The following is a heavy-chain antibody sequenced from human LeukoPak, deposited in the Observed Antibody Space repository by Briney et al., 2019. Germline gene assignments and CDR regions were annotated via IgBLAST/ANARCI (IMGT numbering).Heavy chain of an antibody. D-gene: IGHD6-6*01. V-gene: IGHV4-34*01. CDR3: ARAYYSSSPLGP. J-gene: IGHJ5*02. CDR2: INHSGST. Sequence: SETLSLTCAVYGGSFSGYYWSWIRQPPGKGLEWIGEINHSGSTNYNPSLKSRVTISVDTSKNQFSLKLSSVTAADTAVYYCARAYYSSSPLGPWGQGTLVTVSS. CDR1: GGSFSGYY.